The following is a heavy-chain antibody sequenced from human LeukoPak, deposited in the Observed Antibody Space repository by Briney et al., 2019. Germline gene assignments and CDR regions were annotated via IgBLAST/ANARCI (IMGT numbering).Heavy chain of an antibody. Sequence: PGGSLRLSCAASGFTFSSYGMHWVRQAPGKGLEWVAVISYDGSNKYYADSVKGRFTISRDNSKNTLYLQMNSLRAEDTAVYYCAIDRVVVIRGAFDIWGQGTMVTVSS. V-gene: IGHV3-30*03. CDR1: GFTFSSYG. J-gene: IGHJ3*02. D-gene: IGHD3-22*01. CDR3: AIDRVVVIRGAFDI. CDR2: ISYDGSNK.